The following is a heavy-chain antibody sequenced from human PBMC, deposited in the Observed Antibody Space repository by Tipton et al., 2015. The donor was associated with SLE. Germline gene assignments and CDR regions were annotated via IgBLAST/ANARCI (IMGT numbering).Heavy chain of an antibody. D-gene: IGHD2-2*01. V-gene: IGHV4-61*02. CDR3: AAADAGYDTSWYRFDY. CDR1: GGSISSGSYY. CDR2: IYTSGST. J-gene: IGHJ4*02. Sequence: LRLSCTVSGGSISSGSYYWSWIRQPAGKGLEWIGRIYTSGSTNYNPSLKSRVTISVDTSKNQFSLKLSSVTAADTAVYYCAAADAGYDTSWYRFDYWGRGTLVTVSS.